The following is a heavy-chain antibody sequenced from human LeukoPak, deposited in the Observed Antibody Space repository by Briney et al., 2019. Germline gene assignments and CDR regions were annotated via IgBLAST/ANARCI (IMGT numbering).Heavy chain of an antibody. CDR1: GYSFTSYW. Sequence: GESLKISCKGSGYSFTSYWIGWVRQMPGKGLEWMGIIDPGDSDTRYSPSFQGQVTISADKSISTAYLQWSSLKASDTAMYYCARPPFHCSSTSCPFDYWGQGTLVTVS. CDR3: ARPPFHCSSTSCPFDY. J-gene: IGHJ4*02. D-gene: IGHD2-2*01. CDR2: IDPGDSDT. V-gene: IGHV5-51*01.